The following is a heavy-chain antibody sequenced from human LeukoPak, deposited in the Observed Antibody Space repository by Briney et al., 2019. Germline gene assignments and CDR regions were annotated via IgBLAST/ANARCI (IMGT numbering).Heavy chain of an antibody. V-gene: IGHV3-23*01. J-gene: IGHJ6*01. Sequence: GGSLRLSCAASGFTFSSYAMSWVRQAPGKGLEWVSAISASGHSTYYADSVKGRFTISRDNSESTLYLQMNSLRADDTAVYYCAKSSLAHQGYYYGMDVWGQGTTVTVSS. CDR2: ISASGHST. CDR1: GFTFSSYA. CDR3: AKSSLAHQGYYYGMDV.